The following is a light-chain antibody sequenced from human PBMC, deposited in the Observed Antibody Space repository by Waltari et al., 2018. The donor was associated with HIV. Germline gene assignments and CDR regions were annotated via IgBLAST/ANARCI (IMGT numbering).Light chain of an antibody. CDR1: QRISTN. CDR2: GAS. J-gene: IGKJ3*01. V-gene: IGKV3-15*01. CDR3: QQYNNWPFT. Sequence: TLSFKTSQRISTNLAWYQQKSGQVPRLLIYGASTTDTGIPDRFSGSTSGTDFTLTISSLQSEDFAVYYCQQYNNWPFTFGHGTRLEIK.